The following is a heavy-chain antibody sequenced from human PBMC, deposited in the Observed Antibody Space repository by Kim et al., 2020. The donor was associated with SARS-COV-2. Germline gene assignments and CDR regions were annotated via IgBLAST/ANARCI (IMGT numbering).Heavy chain of an antibody. CDR3: ARDLMTTVTDPNYYYYGMDV. CDR1: GFTFSSYS. D-gene: IGHD4-17*01. CDR2: ISSSSSYI. J-gene: IGHJ6*02. V-gene: IGHV3-21*01. Sequence: GGSLRLSCAASGFTFSSYSMNWVRQAPGKGLEWVSSISSSSSYIYYADSVKGRFTISRDNAKNSLYLQMNSLRAEDTAVYYCARDLMTTVTDPNYYYYGMDVWGQGTTVTVSS.